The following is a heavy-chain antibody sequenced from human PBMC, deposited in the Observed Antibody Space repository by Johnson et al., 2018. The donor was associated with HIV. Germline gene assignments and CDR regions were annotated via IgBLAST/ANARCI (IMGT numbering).Heavy chain of an antibody. Sequence: EVQLVESGGGLVQPGGSLRLSCAASGITFSSYWMSWVRQAPGKGLEWVANIKQDGSEKYYVASVKGRFTISRDNAKNSLYLQMNSLRAEDTAVYYCAREGIVGATDDAFDIWGQGTMVTVSS. CDR1: GITFSSYW. CDR3: AREGIVGATDDAFDI. D-gene: IGHD1-26*01. CDR2: IKQDGSEK. J-gene: IGHJ3*02. V-gene: IGHV3-7*01.